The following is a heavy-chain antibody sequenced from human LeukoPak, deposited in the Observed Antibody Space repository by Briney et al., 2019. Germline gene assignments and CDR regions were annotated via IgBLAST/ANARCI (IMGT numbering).Heavy chain of an antibody. CDR2: IYTSGST. V-gene: IGHV4-4*07. D-gene: IGHD1-20*01. J-gene: IGHJ4*02. CDR1: GGSISSYY. CDR3: ARGQFNWNRKLLDY. Sequence: SETLSLTCTVSGGSISSYYWSWIRQPAGKGLEWIGRIYTSGSTNYNPSLKSRVTISVDTSKNQFSLKLSSVTAADTAVYYCARGQFNWNRKLLDYWGRGTLVTVSS.